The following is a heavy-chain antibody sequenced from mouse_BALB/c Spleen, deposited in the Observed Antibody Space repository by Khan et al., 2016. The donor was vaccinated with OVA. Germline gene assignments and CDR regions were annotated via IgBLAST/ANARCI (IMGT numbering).Heavy chain of an antibody. V-gene: IGHV1-76*01. CDR1: GYIFTSYW. CDR2: IYPGTDNT. J-gene: IGHJ2*01. D-gene: IGHD3-2*02. Sequence: QVQLQQSGAELVRPGASVKLSCKTSGYIFTSYWIHWVKQRSGQGLEWIARIYPGTDNTYYNEKLKDRATLPAAQSSSTAYLQLSSLKSEDSAVYFCAREEALYYFDYWGQGTTLTVSS. CDR3: AREEALYYFDY.